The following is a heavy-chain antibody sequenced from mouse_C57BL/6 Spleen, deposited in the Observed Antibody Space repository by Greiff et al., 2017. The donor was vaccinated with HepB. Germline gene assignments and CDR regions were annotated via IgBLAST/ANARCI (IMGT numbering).Heavy chain of an antibody. CDR2: IHPSDSDT. V-gene: IGHV1-74*01. Sequence: QVQLQQPGAELVKPGASVKVSCKASGYTFTSYWMHWVKQRPGQGLEWIGMIHPSDSDTNYNQKFKGKAPLTVAKSSSTAYMQLSSLTSEDSAIYYCAIRGEAYWGQGTLVTVSA. CDR3: AIRGEAY. CDR1: GYTFTSYW. J-gene: IGHJ3*01.